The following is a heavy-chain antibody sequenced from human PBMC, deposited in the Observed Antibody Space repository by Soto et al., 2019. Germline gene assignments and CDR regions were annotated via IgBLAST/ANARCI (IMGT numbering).Heavy chain of an antibody. CDR3: ARAGYCSSTSCYGAYGMDV. CDR1: GGSTSSYY. D-gene: IGHD2-2*01. J-gene: IGHJ6*02. V-gene: IGHV4-59*01. Sequence: SETLSLTCTVSGGSTSSYYWSWIRQPPGKGLEWIGYIYYSGSTNYNPSLKSRVTISVDTSKNQFSLKLSSVTAADTAVYYCARAGYCSSTSCYGAYGMDVWGQGTTVTVSS. CDR2: IYYSGST.